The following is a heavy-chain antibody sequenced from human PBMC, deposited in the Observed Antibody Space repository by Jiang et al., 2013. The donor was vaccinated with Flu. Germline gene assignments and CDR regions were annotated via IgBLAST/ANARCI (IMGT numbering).Heavy chain of an antibody. V-gene: IGHV3-11*01. D-gene: IGHD3-22*01. CDR3: AREDGYYDSSGYYCAFDI. Sequence: LEWVSYISSSGSTIYYADSVKGRFTISRDNAKNSLYLQMNSLRAEDTAVYYCAREDGYYDSSGYYCAFDIWGQGTMVTVSS. J-gene: IGHJ3*02. CDR2: ISSSGSTI.